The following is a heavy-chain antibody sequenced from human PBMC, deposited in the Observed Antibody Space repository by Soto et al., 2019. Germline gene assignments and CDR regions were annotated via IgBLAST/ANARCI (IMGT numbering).Heavy chain of an antibody. J-gene: IGHJ5*02. CDR2: INDDGSST. CDR3: AREVIAATGTIRWFDP. V-gene: IGHV3-74*03. Sequence: GESLRLSCAASGFTFSRHWMHWVRQTPGKGPVWVSRINDDGSSTKYADSVKGRFTIARDNAKNTVFLQMSSLRAEDTAVYYCAREVIAATGTIRWFDPWGQGTQVTVSS. D-gene: IGHD6-25*01. CDR1: GFTFSRHW.